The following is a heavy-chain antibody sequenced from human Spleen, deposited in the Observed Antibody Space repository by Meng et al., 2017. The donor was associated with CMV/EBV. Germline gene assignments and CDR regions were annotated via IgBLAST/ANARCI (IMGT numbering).Heavy chain of an antibody. V-gene: IGHV3-53*01. D-gene: IGHD6-19*01. CDR1: GFTVSSNY. Sequence: EGRVVESGGGLIQPGGSLGLSCAASGFTVSSNYMSWVRQAPGKGLEWVSVIYSGGSTYYADSVKGRFTISRDNSKNTLYLQMNSLRAEDTAVYYCARDMAVAGDYWGQGTLVTVSS. J-gene: IGHJ4*02. CDR3: ARDMAVAGDY. CDR2: IYSGGST.